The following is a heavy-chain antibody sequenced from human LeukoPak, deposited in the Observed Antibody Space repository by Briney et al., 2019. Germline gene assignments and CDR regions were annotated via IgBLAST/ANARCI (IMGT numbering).Heavy chain of an antibody. CDR3: AKEGRSLQTY. CDR1: GFMFSSNW. D-gene: IGHD5-24*01. J-gene: IGHJ4*02. V-gene: IGHV3-7*03. Sequence: GGSLRLSCAASGFMFSSNWMSWVRLAPGKRLEWVANIKEDGTETYYVDSVKGRFTISRDNAKNSLYLQMNSLRVEDTAVYYCAKEGRSLQTYWGQGTLVTVSS. CDR2: IKEDGTET.